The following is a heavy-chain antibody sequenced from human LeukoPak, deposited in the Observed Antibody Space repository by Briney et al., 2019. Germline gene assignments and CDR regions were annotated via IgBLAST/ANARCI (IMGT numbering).Heavy chain of an antibody. J-gene: IGHJ3*02. Sequence: PGGSLRLSCTASGFTLSSYEMSWIRQAPGKGLEWVSSIDYSGGSTYYADSVKGRFTISRDNSKNTLYLQLNSLRGDDTAVYYCARRGTYDAFDIWGQGTMVTVSS. CDR3: ARRGTYDAFDI. V-gene: IGHV3-23*01. CDR2: IDYSGGST. D-gene: IGHD3-16*01. CDR1: GFTLSSYE.